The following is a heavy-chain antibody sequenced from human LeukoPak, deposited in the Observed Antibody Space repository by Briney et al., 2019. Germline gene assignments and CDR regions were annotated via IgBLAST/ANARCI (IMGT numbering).Heavy chain of an antibody. CDR1: GGSISSSNW. Sequence: SETLSLTCAVSGGSISSSNWWSWVRQPPGKGLEWIGEIYHSGSTNYNPSLKSRVTISVDTSKNQFSLKLSSVTAADTAVYYCARLSSSTSPYYYYYYMDVWGKGTTVTVSS. D-gene: IGHD6-13*01. CDR2: IYHSGST. V-gene: IGHV4-4*02. J-gene: IGHJ6*03. CDR3: ARLSSSTSPYYYYYYMDV.